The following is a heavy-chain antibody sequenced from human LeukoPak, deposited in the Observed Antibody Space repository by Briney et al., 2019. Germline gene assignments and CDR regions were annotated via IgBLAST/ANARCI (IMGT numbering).Heavy chain of an antibody. CDR1: GGSTGNYY. CDR2: ISYSGST. Sequence: SETLSLTCTVSGGSTGNYYWSWIRQPPGKALEWIGYISYSGSTNFNPSLKSRVTILEDTSKSQFSLKLSSVTAADTAVYHCARLAYCGGDCYKFDYWGQGTLVTVSS. D-gene: IGHD2-21*02. V-gene: IGHV4-59*08. J-gene: IGHJ4*02. CDR3: ARLAYCGGDCYKFDY.